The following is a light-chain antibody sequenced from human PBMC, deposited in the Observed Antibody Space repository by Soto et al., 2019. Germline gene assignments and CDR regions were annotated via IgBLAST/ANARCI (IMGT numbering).Light chain of an antibody. Sequence: EIVMTQSPATLSVSRGERATLSCRASQSVSSNLAWYQQKPGQAPRLLIYGASTRATGIPARFSGSRSGTEFTLTISSLQSEDFAVYYCQQYNNWPYTFGQGNKLEIK. V-gene: IGKV3-15*01. CDR3: QQYNNWPYT. J-gene: IGKJ2*01. CDR1: QSVSSN. CDR2: GAS.